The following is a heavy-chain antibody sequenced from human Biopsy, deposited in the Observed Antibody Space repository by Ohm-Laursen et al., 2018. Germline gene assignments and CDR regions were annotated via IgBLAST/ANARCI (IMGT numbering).Heavy chain of an antibody. D-gene: IGHD4-11*01. CDR2: ISSDGTRE. Sequence: SLRLSCSASGFGVNTYGMHWVRQGPGKGLEWVSVISSDGTREWYADSVKGRFTISRDNSKNTLYLQMTSLRPEDTAVYYCAKPTSRYGQYSHCFSYYGLDVWGQGTTVTVSS. CDR1: GFGVNTYG. J-gene: IGHJ6*02. CDR3: AKPTSRYGQYSHCFSYYGLDV. V-gene: IGHV3-30*18.